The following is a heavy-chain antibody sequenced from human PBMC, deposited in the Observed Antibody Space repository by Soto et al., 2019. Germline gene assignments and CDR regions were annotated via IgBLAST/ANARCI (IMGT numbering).Heavy chain of an antibody. V-gene: IGHV3-7*01. Sequence: EVQLVESGGGLVQPGGSLRLSCAASGFIFSSSWMSWVRQAPGKGLEWVANIRQDGSQTYYLDSVKGRFTVSRDNAKNSLFLQMNSLGAEDTAVYYCVVSSGYVEPHFDYWGQGTLVTVSS. CDR1: GFIFSSSW. CDR3: VVSSGYVEPHFDY. CDR2: IRQDGSQT. J-gene: IGHJ4*02. D-gene: IGHD3-22*01.